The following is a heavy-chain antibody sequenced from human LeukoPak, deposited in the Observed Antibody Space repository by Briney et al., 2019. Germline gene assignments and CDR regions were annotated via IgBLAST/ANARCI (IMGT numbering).Heavy chain of an antibody. J-gene: IGHJ4*02. V-gene: IGHV1-2*02. CDR2: INPNSGGT. CDR1: GYTFTDYY. D-gene: IGHD4-23*01. Sequence: ASVKVSCKTSGYTFTDYYMHGVRQAPGQGLEWMGWINPNSGGTNYAQKFQGRVTMTRGTSISTAYMALSRLRSDDTAVYYCARGDYGGNLAFDYWGQGTLVTVSS. CDR3: ARGDYGGNLAFDY.